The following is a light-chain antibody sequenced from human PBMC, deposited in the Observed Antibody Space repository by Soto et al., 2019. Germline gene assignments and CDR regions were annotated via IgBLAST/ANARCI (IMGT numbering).Light chain of an antibody. V-gene: IGKV1-39*01. CDR2: AAS. CDR3: QQSSSTPYT. Sequence: DLQMTQSPSSLSASLGGRVTITCRSSQSIRSYLNWYQQKPGKAPNVLIYAASILQSVVPSRVSGSGSGTDFTLTISILQADAFATYCCQQSSSTPYTFCHGATLEIK. J-gene: IGKJ2*01. CDR1: QSIRSY.